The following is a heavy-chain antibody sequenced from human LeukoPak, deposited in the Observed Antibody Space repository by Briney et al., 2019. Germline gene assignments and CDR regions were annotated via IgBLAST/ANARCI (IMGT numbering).Heavy chain of an antibody. CDR1: GVTFSSDE. Sequence: GGALRLSCAASGVTFSSDEMNWVREAPGEGLEWGSYISSGSTIYDADSVKGRFTISRDNAKNSPYLQMNSLRAEDTAVYYCAREGIAVAGAPFDYWGQGTLVTVSS. J-gene: IGHJ4*02. CDR2: ISSGSTI. CDR3: AREGIAVAGAPFDY. D-gene: IGHD6-19*01. V-gene: IGHV3-48*03.